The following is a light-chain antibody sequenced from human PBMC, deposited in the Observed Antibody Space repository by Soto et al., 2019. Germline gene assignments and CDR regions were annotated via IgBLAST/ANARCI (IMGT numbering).Light chain of an antibody. CDR3: HRSYTSPTT. CDR1: QSIGNH. Sequence: DIQMTQSPSFLSASVGDRVTITCRASQSIGNHLNWYQQKPGKAPKFLIYGASTLQSGVPSRFTGSVSGTDFTLPVNSLQPEDCAISYCHRSYTSPTTFGQGTRLEI. J-gene: IGKJ5*01. CDR2: GAS. V-gene: IGKV1-39*01.